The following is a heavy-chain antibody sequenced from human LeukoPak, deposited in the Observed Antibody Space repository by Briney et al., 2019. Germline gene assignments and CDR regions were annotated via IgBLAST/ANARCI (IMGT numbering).Heavy chain of an antibody. D-gene: IGHD5-18*01. V-gene: IGHV1-8*01. CDR2: MNFNSGNT. J-gene: IGHJ3*02. CDR3: AKVGLGNTAVHI. Sequence: ASVKVSRKASGYTFTNYDINWVRQATGQGLEWMGWMNFNSGNTGYAQKFQGRVTMTRNTSISTLYMELSSLKSEGTAIYYCAKVGLGNTAVHIWGQGTMVTVSS. CDR1: GYTFTNYD.